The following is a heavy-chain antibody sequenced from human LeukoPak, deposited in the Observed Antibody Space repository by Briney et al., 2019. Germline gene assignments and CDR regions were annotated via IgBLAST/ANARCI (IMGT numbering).Heavy chain of an antibody. CDR1: GFTFSSYE. D-gene: IGHD5-18*01. Sequence: GGSLRLSCAASGFTFSSYEMSWVRQAPGKGLEWVSYITSGSTIYYADSVKGRFTISRNNAKNSLYLQMNSLRGEDTAVYYCARGRYNYGSLSYSFEYWGQGTLVTVSS. J-gene: IGHJ4*02. V-gene: IGHV3-48*03. CDR2: ITSGSTI. CDR3: ARGRYNYGSLSYSFEY.